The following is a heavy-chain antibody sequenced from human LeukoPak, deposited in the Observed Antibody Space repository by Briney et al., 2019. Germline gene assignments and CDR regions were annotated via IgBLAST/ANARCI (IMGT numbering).Heavy chain of an antibody. V-gene: IGHV3-23*01. CDR2: ISGSGGST. J-gene: IGHJ4*02. Sequence: GGSLRLSCAASGFTYSSYAISWVRQAPGKGQEWVSAISGSGGSTYYADSVKGRFTISRDNYKNTLYLQMNSLRAEDTAVYYCAKAPRVRVYFDYWGQGTLVTVSS. D-gene: IGHD1-1*01. CDR1: GFTYSSYA. CDR3: AKAPRVRVYFDY.